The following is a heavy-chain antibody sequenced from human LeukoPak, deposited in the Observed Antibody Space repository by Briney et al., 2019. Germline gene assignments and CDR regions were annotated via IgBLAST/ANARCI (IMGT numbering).Heavy chain of an antibody. CDR3: ARDTAARGYYYYYYGMDV. Sequence: GGSLRLSCAASGVTFSSYRMNWVRQAPGKGLEGVSSISSSSSYIYYADSVKRRFTISRNNAKNSLYLQMNSLRAEDTAMYYCARDTAARGYYYYYYGMDVWGQGTTVTVSS. V-gene: IGHV3-21*01. J-gene: IGHJ6*02. CDR1: GVTFSSYR. CDR2: ISSSSSYI. D-gene: IGHD5-12*01.